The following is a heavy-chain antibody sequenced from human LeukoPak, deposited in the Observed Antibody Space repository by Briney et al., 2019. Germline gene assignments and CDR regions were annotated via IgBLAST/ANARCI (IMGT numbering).Heavy chain of an antibody. CDR3: ANTPRIAVAGDY. J-gene: IGHJ4*02. CDR1: GFTFSSYG. Sequence: GRSLRLSCAASGFTFSSYGMHWVRQAPGKGLEWVAVISYDGSNKYYADSVKGRFTISRDNSKNTLYLQMNSLRAEDTAVYYCANTPRIAVAGDYWGQGTLVTVSS. CDR2: ISYDGSNK. V-gene: IGHV3-30*18. D-gene: IGHD6-19*01.